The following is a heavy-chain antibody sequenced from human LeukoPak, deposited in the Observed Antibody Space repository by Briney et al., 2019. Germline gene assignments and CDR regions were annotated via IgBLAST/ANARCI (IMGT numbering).Heavy chain of an antibody. D-gene: IGHD3-10*01. CDR3: ARDLVTMVRGVVISFDY. CDR1: GFTFSSYW. CDR2: IKQDGSEK. J-gene: IGHJ4*02. Sequence: GGSLRLSCAASGFTFSSYWMSWVRQAPGKGLEWVANIKQDGSEKYYVDSVKGRFTISRDNAKNSLYLQMNSLRAGDTAVYYCARDLVTMVRGVVISFDYWGQGTLVTVSS. V-gene: IGHV3-7*01.